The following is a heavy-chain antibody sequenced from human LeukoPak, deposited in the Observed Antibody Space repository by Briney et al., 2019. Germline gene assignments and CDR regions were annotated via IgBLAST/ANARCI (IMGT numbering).Heavy chain of an antibody. D-gene: IGHD6-19*01. CDR1: GFTFSSYA. J-gene: IGHJ4*02. Sequence: PGRSLRLSCAASGFTFSSYAMHWVRQAPGKGLEWVAVMSYDGSDKYYADSVKGRFTISRDNSKDTLYLQMNSLRAEDTAVYYCARDLLPYSSGWYGSFDYWGQGTLVTVSS. CDR3: ARDLLPYSSGWYGSFDY. CDR2: MSYDGSDK. V-gene: IGHV3-30-3*01.